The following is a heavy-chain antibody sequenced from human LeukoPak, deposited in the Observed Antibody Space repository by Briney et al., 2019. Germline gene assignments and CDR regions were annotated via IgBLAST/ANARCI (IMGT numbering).Heavy chain of an antibody. V-gene: IGHV4-34*01. Sequence: SETLSLTCTLYGGSLSGYSWTWIRQPPGEGLEWNGEIKHSGGTNYNPTLKSQVTISVDTSKNQFSLKLSSVTAADTAVYYCARGELRYFDWLPWGQGTLVTVSS. CDR3: ARGELRYFDWLP. CDR1: GGSLSGYS. J-gene: IGHJ4*02. CDR2: IKHSGGT. D-gene: IGHD3-9*01.